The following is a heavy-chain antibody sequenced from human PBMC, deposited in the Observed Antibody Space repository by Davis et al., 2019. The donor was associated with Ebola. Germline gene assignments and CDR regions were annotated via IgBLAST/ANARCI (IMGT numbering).Heavy chain of an antibody. CDR1: GFTFSSYS. V-gene: IGHV3-66*01. J-gene: IGHJ4*02. CDR2: IYSGFIT. Sequence: GESLKISCAASGFTFSSYSMNWVRQAPGEGLQWVSIIYSGFITYYADSVKGRFTISTDNSKNTLYLQMNSLRAEDTAVYYCAKVEVLGYWGQGTLVTVSS. CDR3: AKVEVLGY.